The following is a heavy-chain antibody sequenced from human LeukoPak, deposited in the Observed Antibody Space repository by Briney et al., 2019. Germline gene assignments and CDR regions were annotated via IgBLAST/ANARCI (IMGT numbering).Heavy chain of an antibody. CDR3: IKSSGDWH. CDR2: ISTKTDGGTT. D-gene: IGHD2-21*02. J-gene: IGHJ4*02. Sequence: GSLRLSCTTSGFTFSHAWMTWVRQAPGKGLEWVGRISTKTDGGTTDYAAPVKGRFTISRDDSKNTLYLQMNSLKTEDTAVYYCIKSSGDWHWGQGTLVTVSS. V-gene: IGHV3-15*01. CDR1: GFTFSHAW.